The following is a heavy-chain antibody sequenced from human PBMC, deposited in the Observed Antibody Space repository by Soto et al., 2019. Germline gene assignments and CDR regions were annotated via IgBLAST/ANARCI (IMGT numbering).Heavy chain of an antibody. J-gene: IGHJ4*02. D-gene: IGHD3-3*01. CDR3: ARPYTISSPYFDY. Sequence: GGSLRLSCAASGFTFSTYWMSWVRQAPGKGLEWVANIKQDGSDKYYVDSVKGRFTISRDNAKNSLYLQMNSLRAEDTAVYYCARPYTISSPYFDYWGQGTLVTVSS. CDR2: IKQDGSDK. V-gene: IGHV3-7*01. CDR1: GFTFSTYW.